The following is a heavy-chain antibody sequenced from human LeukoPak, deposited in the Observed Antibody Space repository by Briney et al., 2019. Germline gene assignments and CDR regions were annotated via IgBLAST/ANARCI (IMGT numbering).Heavy chain of an antibody. Sequence: ASVKVSCKASGYTFTSNAMNWVRQAPGQGLKWMGWINTNTGNPAYAQGFTGRFVFSLDTSVSTAYLQISTLRAEDTAVYYCARGPYSGMDVWGQGTTVTVSS. CDR1: GYTFTSNA. V-gene: IGHV7-4-1*02. CDR2: INTNTGNP. D-gene: IGHD4-11*01. J-gene: IGHJ6*02. CDR3: ARGPYSGMDV.